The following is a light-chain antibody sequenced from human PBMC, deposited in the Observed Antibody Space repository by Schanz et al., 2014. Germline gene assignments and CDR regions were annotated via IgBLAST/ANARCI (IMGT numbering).Light chain of an antibody. J-gene: IGKJ3*01. V-gene: IGKV1-12*01. CDR1: QGITSW. CDR3: EQSNRVPFT. Sequence: DIQMTQSPSSVSASVGDRVTITCRASQGITSWLAWYQQKPGKAPKLLIYRASILESGVPSRFSGSGSGTEFTLTISSLQPDDFATYYCEQSNRVPFTFGPGTEVNVK. CDR2: RAS.